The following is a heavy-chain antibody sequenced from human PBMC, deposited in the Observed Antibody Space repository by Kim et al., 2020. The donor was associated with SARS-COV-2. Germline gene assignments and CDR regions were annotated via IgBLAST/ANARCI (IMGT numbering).Heavy chain of an antibody. D-gene: IGHD1-26*01. V-gene: IGHV3-30*04. J-gene: IGHJ5*02. CDR1: GLSFNTLA. CDR2: ISYDGGLK. CDR3: NSGIPGT. Sequence: GGSLRISCEASGLSFNTLAFHWVRQTPDKRLEWLALISYDGGLKFYADSLEGRSTISRDNTKNMIYLQIDSLRPEDTALYYCNSGIPGTWGQGTRVTVS.